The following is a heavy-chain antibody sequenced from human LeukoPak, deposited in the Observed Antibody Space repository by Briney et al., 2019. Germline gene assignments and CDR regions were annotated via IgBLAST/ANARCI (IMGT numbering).Heavy chain of an antibody. J-gene: IGHJ4*02. V-gene: IGHV4-30-2*01. Sequence: SETLSLTCAVSGGSISSGDYSWGWIRQPPGKDLEWIGYIYQSGSTYYNPSLKSRVTISEDRSRNQFPLKLSSVTAADTAVYYCARGDYGDDSRGPYYFDYWGQGTLVTVSS. CDR2: IYQSGST. D-gene: IGHD4-23*01. CDR1: GGSISSGDYS. CDR3: ARGDYGDDSRGPYYFDY.